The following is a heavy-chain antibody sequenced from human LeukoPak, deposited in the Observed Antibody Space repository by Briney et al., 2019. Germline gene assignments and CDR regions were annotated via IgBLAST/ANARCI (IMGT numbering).Heavy chain of an antibody. CDR3: ARSDGYGLVGI. V-gene: IGHV4-39*07. J-gene: IGHJ3*02. D-gene: IGHD3-10*01. CDR1: GVSLSIGSNY. CDR2: IYSRGNT. Sequence: PSETLSLTCSVSGVSLSIGSNYWGWIRQPGGKTLEWIGSIYSRGNTYYNPSLKSRVIKLIDTAKNHFSLNLSSVTAAHTAVYYCARSDGYGLVGIWGQGTMVTVSS.